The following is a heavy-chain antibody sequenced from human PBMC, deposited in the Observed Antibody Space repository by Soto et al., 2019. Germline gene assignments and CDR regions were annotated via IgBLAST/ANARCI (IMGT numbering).Heavy chain of an antibody. V-gene: IGHV3-30*18. J-gene: IGHJ4*02. CDR1: GFTFSSYG. D-gene: IGHD2-2*01. CDR2: ISYDGSNK. CDR3: AKADIVVVPAADYYFDY. Sequence: QVQLVESGGGVVQPGRSLRLSCAASGFTFSSYGMHWVRQAPGKGLEWVAVISYDGSNKYYADSVTGRFTISRDNSKNTLYLQMNSLRAEDTAVYYCAKADIVVVPAADYYFDYWGQGTLVTVSS.